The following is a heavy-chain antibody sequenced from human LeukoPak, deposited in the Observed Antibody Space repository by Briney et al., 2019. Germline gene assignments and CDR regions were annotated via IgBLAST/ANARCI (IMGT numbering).Heavy chain of an antibody. CDR1: GGSVSDYY. J-gene: IGHJ4*02. CDR3: ASRKLGNDY. Sequence: PSETLSLTCTVSGGSVSDYYWSWIRQSPGKGLEWIDYIYHTGSTSYSPSLKSRVTISADTSQNQFSLKLSSVTAADTAVYYCASRKLGNDYWGQGTLVTVSS. CDR2: IYHTGST. D-gene: IGHD7-27*01. V-gene: IGHV4-59*02.